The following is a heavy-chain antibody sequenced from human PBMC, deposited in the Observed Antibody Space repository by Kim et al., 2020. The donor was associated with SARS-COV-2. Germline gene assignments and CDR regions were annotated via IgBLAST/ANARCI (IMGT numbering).Heavy chain of an antibody. Sequence: GGSLRLSCVTSGFSFSYYWMSWVRQAPGKGLEWVASIGPDGSDTYYVDSVKARVTVSRDNAKSSLYLQMSSLTAEDTAVYYCVRPTRSSEFFWGQGTLVTVSS. CDR2: IGPDGSDT. J-gene: IGHJ4*02. V-gene: IGHV3-7*01. CDR3: VRPTRSSEFF. CDR1: GFSFSYYW. D-gene: IGHD2-15*01.